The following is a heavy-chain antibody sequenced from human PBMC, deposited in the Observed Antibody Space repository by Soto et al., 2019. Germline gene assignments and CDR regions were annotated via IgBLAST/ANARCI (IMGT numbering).Heavy chain of an antibody. CDR2: ISGAGDST. V-gene: IGHV3-23*01. J-gene: IGHJ4*02. CDR1: GFTFSSYA. Sequence: EVQLLESGGGLVQPGGSLRLSCAASGFTFSSYAMNWVRQAPGKGPEWVSFISGAGDSTYYADSVKGRSTISRDNFRSTLNLQMNSLRAEDTAIYYCAKRAGDGYLDYWGQGTLVTVSS. CDR3: AKRAGDGYLDY. D-gene: IGHD4-17*01.